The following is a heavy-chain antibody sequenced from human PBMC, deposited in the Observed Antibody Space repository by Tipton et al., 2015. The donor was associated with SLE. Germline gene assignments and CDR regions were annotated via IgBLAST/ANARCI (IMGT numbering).Heavy chain of an antibody. D-gene: IGHD3-10*02. CDR2: ISPYNGNT. Sequence: QSGPEVKKPGASVKVSCKASGYTFTSYDISWVRQAPGQGLEWMGWISPYNGNTNYAQKLQGRVTLTIDTSTSTTYMALRSPRSDDTATYYCARECSGSGCLDYWGQGTLVTVSS. J-gene: IGHJ4*02. CDR3: ARECSGSGCLDY. V-gene: IGHV1-18*01. CDR1: GYTFTSYD.